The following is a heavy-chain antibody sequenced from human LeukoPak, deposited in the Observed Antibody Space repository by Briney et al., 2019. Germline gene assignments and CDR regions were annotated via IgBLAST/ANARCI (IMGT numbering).Heavy chain of an antibody. J-gene: IGHJ6*02. Sequence: PSQTLSLTCTVSGGXISSGGYYWSWIRQHPGKGLEWSGYIYYSASTYYNPSLKSCVTISVDASKNQFSLMLSSVDAAATAVYYCARVKSTGYYDYGMDVWGQGTTVTVSS. CDR3: ARVKSTGYYDYGMDV. CDR2: IYYSAST. V-gene: IGHV4-31*03. CDR1: GGXISSGGYY.